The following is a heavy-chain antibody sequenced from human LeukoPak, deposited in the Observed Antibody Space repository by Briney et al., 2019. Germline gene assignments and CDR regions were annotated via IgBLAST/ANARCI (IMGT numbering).Heavy chain of an antibody. CDR2: IKQDGSET. D-gene: IGHD5-12*01. J-gene: IGHJ6*03. CDR3: AKANRQSGFDFYYYYYYMDF. CDR1: GFTFSSYW. Sequence: GGSLRLSCAASGFTFSSYWMSWVRQAPGKGLEWVANIKQDGSETYYLDSVKGRFTISRDNAKNSLFLQMNSLRAEDTAVYYCAKANRQSGFDFYYYYYYMDFWGKGTTVTISS. V-gene: IGHV3-7*01.